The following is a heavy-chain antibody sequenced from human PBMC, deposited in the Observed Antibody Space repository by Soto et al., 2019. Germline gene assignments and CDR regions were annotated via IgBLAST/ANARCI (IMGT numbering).Heavy chain of an antibody. J-gene: IGHJ6*02. CDR1: GGSFSGYY. Sequence: SETLSLTCAVYGGSFSGYYWTWIRQPPGTGLEWIGEINHSGSTNYNPSLKSRVTISVDTSKNQFSLKLASVTAADTAVYYCARLNGYCVSTSCHGYYGMDVWGQGTTVTVSS. D-gene: IGHD2-2*03. CDR3: ARLNGYCVSTSCHGYYGMDV. CDR2: INHSGST. V-gene: IGHV4-34*01.